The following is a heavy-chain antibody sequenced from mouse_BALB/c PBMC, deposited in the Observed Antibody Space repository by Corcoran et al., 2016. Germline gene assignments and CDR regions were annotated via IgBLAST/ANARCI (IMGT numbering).Heavy chain of an antibody. CDR2: IYPYNDGT. V-gene: IGHV1S136*01. D-gene: IGHD2-2*01. J-gene: IGHJ2*01. CDR3: AREVPGGYPFDY. CDR1: GYTFTSYD. Sequence: EVQLQQSGPELVKPGASVKMSCKASGYTFTSYDMHWVKQKPGQGLEWIGYIYPYNDGTKYNEKFKGKATLTSDKSSSAAYIEFSSLTSEDSAVYYCAREVPGGYPFDYWGQGTTLTVSS.